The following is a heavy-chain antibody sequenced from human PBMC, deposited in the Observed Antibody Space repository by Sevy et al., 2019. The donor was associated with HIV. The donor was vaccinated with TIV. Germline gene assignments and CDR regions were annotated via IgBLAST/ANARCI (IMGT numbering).Heavy chain of an antibody. CDR2: ISAYNGNT. CDR1: GYTFTSYG. Sequence: ASVKVSCKASGYTFTSYGISWVRQAPGQGLEWMGWISAYNGNTNYAQKLQGRVTMTTDTSTSTAYMELWSLRSDDTAVYYCARDGYLGTESYYFDYWGQGTLVTVSS. D-gene: IGHD7-27*01. CDR3: ARDGYLGTESYYFDY. V-gene: IGHV1-18*01. J-gene: IGHJ4*02.